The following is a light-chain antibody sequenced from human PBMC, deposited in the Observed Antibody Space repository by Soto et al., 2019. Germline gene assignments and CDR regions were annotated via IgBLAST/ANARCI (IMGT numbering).Light chain of an antibody. Sequence: DIQMTQSPSSLSASVGDRVTITCQASQDISDYLNWYQQKPGKAPKLLIYDVSKLETGVPSRFSGSGYGTDFTFTISSLQPEDIATYYCQQYYNLSPPSFTFGPGTKVNIK. CDR3: QQYYNLSPPSFT. J-gene: IGKJ3*01. CDR1: QDISDY. CDR2: DVS. V-gene: IGKV1-33*01.